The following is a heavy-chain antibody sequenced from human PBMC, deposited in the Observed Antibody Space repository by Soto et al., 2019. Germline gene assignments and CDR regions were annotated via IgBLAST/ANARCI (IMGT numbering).Heavy chain of an antibody. Sequence: HPGGSLRLSCSASGFTFSSYGMHWVRQAPGKGLEWVAVISYDGSNKYYADSVKGRFTISRDNSKNTLYLQMNSLRAEDTAVYYCAKVRIALAGTTIIIYYGMDVWGQGNTVTGSS. J-gene: IGHJ6*02. CDR1: GFTFSSYG. CDR2: ISYDGSNK. V-gene: IGHV3-30*18. D-gene: IGHD6-19*01. CDR3: AKVRIALAGTTIIIYYGMDV.